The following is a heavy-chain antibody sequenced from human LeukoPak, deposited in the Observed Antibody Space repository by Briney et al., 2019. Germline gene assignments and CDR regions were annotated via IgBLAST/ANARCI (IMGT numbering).Heavy chain of an antibody. V-gene: IGHV1-2*02. CDR1: GYTFTGYY. J-gene: IGHJ4*02. CDR3: ARGGEYGSGWYDARRFDY. CDR2: INPNSGGT. D-gene: IGHD6-19*01. Sequence: ASVEVSCKASGYTFTGYYMHWVRQAPGQGLEWMGWINPNSGGTNYAQKFQGRVTMTRDTSISTAYMELSRLRSDDTAVYYCARGGEYGSGWYDARRFDYWGQGTLVTVSS.